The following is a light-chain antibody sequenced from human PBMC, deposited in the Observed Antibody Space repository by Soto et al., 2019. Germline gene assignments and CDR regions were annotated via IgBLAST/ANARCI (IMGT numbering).Light chain of an antibody. V-gene: IGKV1-39*01. CDR3: QQSYGTPWT. CDR2: AAS. Sequence: DIQMPQSPSSLSASVGDRVTITCRASQSISSYLNWYQQKPGKAPKLLIYAASSLQSGVPSRFSGSGSGTDFTLTISSLQPEDFATYYCQQSYGTPWTFGQGTKVDIK. CDR1: QSISSY. J-gene: IGKJ1*01.